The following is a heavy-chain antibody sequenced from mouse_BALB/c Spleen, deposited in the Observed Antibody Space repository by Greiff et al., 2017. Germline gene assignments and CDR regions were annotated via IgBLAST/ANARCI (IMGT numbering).Heavy chain of an antibody. Sequence: VHLVESGPGLVAPSQSLSITCTVSGFSLTSYGVHWVRQPPGKGLEWLGVIWAGGSTNYNSALMSRLSISKDNSKSQVFLKMNSLQTDDTAMYYCARDRGYGNPFAYWGQGTLVTVSA. CDR3: ARDRGYGNPFAY. D-gene: IGHD2-1*01. V-gene: IGHV2-9*02. CDR2: IWAGGST. CDR1: GFSLTSYG. J-gene: IGHJ3*01.